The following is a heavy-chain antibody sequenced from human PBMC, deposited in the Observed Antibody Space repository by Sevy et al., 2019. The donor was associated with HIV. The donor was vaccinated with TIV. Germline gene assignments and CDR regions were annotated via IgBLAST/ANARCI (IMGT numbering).Heavy chain of an antibody. Sequence: GGSLRLSCAASGFTFNNYAMNWVRQAPGKGLEWVSTIYGSGGTTYYADSVKGRFTISRDNSKKTLYLQMNSPRAEDTAVYYCAGGRYDSSGSFDAFDIWGQGTMVTVSS. V-gene: IGHV3-23*01. CDR1: GFTFNNYA. CDR3: AGGRYDSSGSFDAFDI. J-gene: IGHJ3*02. CDR2: IYGSGGTT. D-gene: IGHD3-22*01.